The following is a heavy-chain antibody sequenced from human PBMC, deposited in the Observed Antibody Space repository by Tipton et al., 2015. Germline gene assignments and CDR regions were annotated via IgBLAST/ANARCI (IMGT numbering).Heavy chain of an antibody. Sequence: TLSLTCTASGGSIKSAGYYWSWIRQHPVRGLEWIGYIYYTGNTYYNPSLKSRLIISLDTSKNQFSLNLTSVTAADTATYFCARGQGRVRFLEWVPNWFDPWGQGTLVTVSS. D-gene: IGHD3-3*01. J-gene: IGHJ5*02. CDR3: ARGQGRVRFLEWVPNWFDP. V-gene: IGHV4-31*03. CDR2: IYYTGNT. CDR1: GGSIKSAGYY.